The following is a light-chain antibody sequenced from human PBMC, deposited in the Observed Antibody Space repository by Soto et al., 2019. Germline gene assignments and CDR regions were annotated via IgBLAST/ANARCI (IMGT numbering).Light chain of an antibody. V-gene: IGKV3-20*01. Sequence: EIVLTQSPGTLSLSPGERATLSCRASQSVSSNYLAWYQQKPGQAPRLLIYGTSSRATAIPDRFSGSGSGTDFTLTISRLEPEDFAVYYCPQYGSSSWTFGQGTKVDIK. CDR2: GTS. CDR1: QSVSSNY. J-gene: IGKJ1*01. CDR3: PQYGSSSWT.